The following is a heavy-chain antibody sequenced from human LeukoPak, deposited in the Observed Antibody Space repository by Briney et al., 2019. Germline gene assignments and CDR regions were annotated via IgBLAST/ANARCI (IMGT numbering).Heavy chain of an antibody. CDR1: GYTFTSYY. J-gene: IGHJ6*02. CDR2: INPSGGST. V-gene: IGHV1-46*01. D-gene: IGHD3-22*01. Sequence: GASVKVSCKASGYTFTSYYMHCVRQAPGQGLEWMGIINPSGGSTNYAQNFQDRLTMTRDTSTSTVYMELSSLRSGDTAVYYCARSYDSSGYYRMDVWGQGTTVTVSS. CDR3: ARSYDSSGYYRMDV.